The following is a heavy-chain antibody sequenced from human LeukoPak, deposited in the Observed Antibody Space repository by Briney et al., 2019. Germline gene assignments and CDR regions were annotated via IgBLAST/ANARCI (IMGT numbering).Heavy chain of an antibody. CDR1: GFSFSSYW. V-gene: IGHV3-7*03. CDR3: AKDRYGGNSVIFSEYFQH. J-gene: IGHJ1*01. Sequence: GGSLRLSCEGSGFSFSSYWMTWVRQSPGKGPEWVANIKQDESERYTVDSVKGRFTISRDNAKNSVYLHMNSLRAEDTAVYYCAKDRYGGNSVIFSEYFQHWGQGTLVTVSS. CDR2: IKQDESER. D-gene: IGHD4-23*01.